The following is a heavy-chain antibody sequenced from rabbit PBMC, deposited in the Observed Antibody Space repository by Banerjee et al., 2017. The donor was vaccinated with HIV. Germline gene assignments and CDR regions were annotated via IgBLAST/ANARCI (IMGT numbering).Heavy chain of an antibody. D-gene: IGHD4-1*01. Sequence: QEQLEESGGDLVKPEGSLTLTCTASAFSFSNRYVMCWVRQAPGKGLELIACISTYDGITYYASGAKGRFTISKTSSTVTLQMTSLTDADTATYFCARDLAGVIGWNFNLWGPGTLVTVS. CDR3: ARDLAGVIGWNFNL. V-gene: IGHV1S45*01. CDR1: AFSFSNRYV. J-gene: IGHJ4*01. CDR2: ISTYDGIT.